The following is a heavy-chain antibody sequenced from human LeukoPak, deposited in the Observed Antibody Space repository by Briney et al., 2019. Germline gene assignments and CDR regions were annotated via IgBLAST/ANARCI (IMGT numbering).Heavy chain of an antibody. J-gene: IGHJ4*02. D-gene: IGHD3-22*01. CDR3: AKDFQYYDSSGNFDY. CDR2: ISSSGATK. CDR1: GFTFSSYE. Sequence: GGSLRLSCAASGFTFSSYEMNWVRQAPGKGLEWISYISSSGATKYYADSVKGRFTFSRDNAKNSLYLQMNSLRAEDTAVYYCAKDFQYYDSSGNFDYWGQGTLVTVSS. V-gene: IGHV3-48*03.